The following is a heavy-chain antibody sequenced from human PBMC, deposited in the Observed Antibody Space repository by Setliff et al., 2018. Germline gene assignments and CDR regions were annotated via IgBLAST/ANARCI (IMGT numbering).Heavy chain of an antibody. J-gene: IGHJ4*02. D-gene: IGHD6-6*01. Sequence: GGSLRLSCVASGFTFSSYCMDWFRQAPGKGLEWVSSISYGSTYIYQSDSVRGRFTISRDDAKKSLYLQMSSLRAEDTAVYYCARWTARAVDYWGQGTLVTVSS. CDR3: ARWTARAVDY. CDR2: ISYGSTYI. CDR1: GFTFSSYC. V-gene: IGHV3-21*04.